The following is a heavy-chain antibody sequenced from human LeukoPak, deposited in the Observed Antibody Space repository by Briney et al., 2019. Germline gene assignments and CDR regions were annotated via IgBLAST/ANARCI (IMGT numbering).Heavy chain of an antibody. Sequence: GGSLRLSCAASGFTFSSYSMNWVRQAPGKGLEWVSSISSSSYIYYADSVKGRFTISRDNAKNSLYLQMNSLRAEDTAVYYCARSQLGELLDYWGQGTLVTVSS. CDR3: ARSQLGELLDY. CDR1: GFTFSSYS. V-gene: IGHV3-21*01. D-gene: IGHD1-26*01. J-gene: IGHJ4*02. CDR2: ISSSSYI.